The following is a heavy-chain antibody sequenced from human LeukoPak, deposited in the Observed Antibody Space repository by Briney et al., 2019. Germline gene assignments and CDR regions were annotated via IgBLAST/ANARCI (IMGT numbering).Heavy chain of an antibody. J-gene: IGHJ4*02. CDR2: FDPVDGET. CDR3: AILLEDYAFSTGSAKDY. V-gene: IGHV1-24*01. D-gene: IGHD3-3*01. CDR1: GYSLTQLS. Sequence: ASVKVSCTVSGYSLTQLSMHWVRQGIGRGLEWMGGFDPVDGETIYAQKFQGRDTMTENTSTDTAYMELSSLRSDDTAVYYCAILLEDYAFSTGSAKDYWGQGTLVTVSS.